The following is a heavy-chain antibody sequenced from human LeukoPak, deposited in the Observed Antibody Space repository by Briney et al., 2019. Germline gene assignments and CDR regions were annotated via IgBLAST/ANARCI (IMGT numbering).Heavy chain of an antibody. V-gene: IGHV3-23*01. D-gene: IGHD6-19*01. CDR1: GFTFSSYA. CDR2: ISGSGGST. J-gene: IGHJ4*02. Sequence: PGGSLRLSCAASGFTFSSYAMSWVRQAPGKGLEWVSAISGSGGSTYYADSVKGRFTISRDNSKNTLYLQMNSLRAEDTAVYYCAKHISSGWYPIPMVYWGQGTLVTVSS. CDR3: AKHISSGWYPIPMVY.